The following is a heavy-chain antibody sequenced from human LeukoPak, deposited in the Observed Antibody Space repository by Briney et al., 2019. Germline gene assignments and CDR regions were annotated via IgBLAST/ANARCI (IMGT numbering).Heavy chain of an antibody. Sequence: PGGSLRLSCAASGFTFSSYAMSWVRQAPGKGLEWVSAIGASGGSTYYADSVNGRFTISRDNSKNTLYLQMHSLRAGDTALYYCAKGPSTISPLQDWGQGTLVTVSS. V-gene: IGHV3-23*01. CDR1: GFTFSSYA. CDR3: AKGPSTISPLQD. D-gene: IGHD5-24*01. J-gene: IGHJ4*02. CDR2: IGASGGST.